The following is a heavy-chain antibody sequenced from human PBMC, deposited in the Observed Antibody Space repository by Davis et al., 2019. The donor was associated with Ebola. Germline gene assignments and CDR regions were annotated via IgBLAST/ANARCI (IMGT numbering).Heavy chain of an antibody. J-gene: IGHJ6*02. CDR2: IRSKAYGGKP. CDR3: SRDLKQRPPSYYYGMDV. Sequence: GGSLRLSCRVSGFTFGDYAINWVRQAPGKGLEWVGFIRSKAYGGKPAYAASVKGRFTISRDDSKSIAYLQMDSLKIEDTAVYYCSRDLKQRPPSYYYGMDVWGQGTTVTVSS. D-gene: IGHD6-6*01. CDR1: GFTFGDYA. V-gene: IGHV3-49*04.